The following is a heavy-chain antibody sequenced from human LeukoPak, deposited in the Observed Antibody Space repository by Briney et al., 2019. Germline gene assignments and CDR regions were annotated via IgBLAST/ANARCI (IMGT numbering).Heavy chain of an antibody. V-gene: IGHV4-61*02. D-gene: IGHD6-13*01. J-gene: IGHJ5*02. CDR3: ARGPSRSSSWSNWFDP. CDR2: IYTSGST. Sequence: SETLSLTCTVSGGSISSGSYYWSWIRQPAGKGLEWIGRIYTSGSTNYNPSLKSRVTISVDTSKNQFSLRLSSVTAADTAVYYCARGPSRSSSWSNWFDPWGQGTLVTVSS. CDR1: GGSISSGSYY.